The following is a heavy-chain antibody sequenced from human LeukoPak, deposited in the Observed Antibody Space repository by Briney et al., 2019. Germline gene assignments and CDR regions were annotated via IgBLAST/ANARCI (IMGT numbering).Heavy chain of an antibody. CDR3: ARQPYYDILTGYYSLDY. Sequence: ASVKVSCKASGYTFNNFGISWVRQAPGQGLEWMGWISAYNGNTNYAQKLQGRVTMTTDTSTSTAYMELRSLRSDDTAVYYCARQPYYDILTGYYSLDYWGQGTLVTVSS. V-gene: IGHV1-18*01. CDR2: ISAYNGNT. CDR1: GYTFNNFG. D-gene: IGHD3-9*01. J-gene: IGHJ4*02.